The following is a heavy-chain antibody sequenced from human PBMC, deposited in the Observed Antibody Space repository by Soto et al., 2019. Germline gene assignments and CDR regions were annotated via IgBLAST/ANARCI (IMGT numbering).Heavy chain of an antibody. D-gene: IGHD3-22*01. CDR2: IIPIFGTA. CDR3: ARGLGDSSGYYPAEYFQH. Sequence: QVQLVQSGAEVKKPGSSVKVSCKASGGTFSSYAISWVRQAPGQGLEWMGGIIPIFGTANYAQKFQGRVTITADESTSTAYMELSSLRSEDTDLYYCARGLGDSSGYYPAEYFQHWGQGTLVTVSS. CDR1: GGTFSSYA. V-gene: IGHV1-69*01. J-gene: IGHJ1*01.